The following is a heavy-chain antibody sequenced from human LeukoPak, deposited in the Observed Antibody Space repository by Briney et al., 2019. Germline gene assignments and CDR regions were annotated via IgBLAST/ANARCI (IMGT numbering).Heavy chain of an antibody. D-gene: IGHD2-15*01. CDR2: IYYSGST. CDR3: ARGGGWPLTLL. V-gene: IGHV4-31*03. CDR1: GGSISSGGYY. Sequence: SETLSLTCTVSGGSISSGGYYWSWIRQHPGKGLEWIGYIYYSGSTYYNPSLKSRVTISVDTSKKQFSLKLSSVTAADTAVYYCARGGGWPLTLLWSQGTLVTVSS. J-gene: IGHJ4*02.